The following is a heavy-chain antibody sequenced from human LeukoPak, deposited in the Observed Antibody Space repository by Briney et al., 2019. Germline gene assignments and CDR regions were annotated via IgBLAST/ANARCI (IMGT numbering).Heavy chain of an antibody. CDR1: GGSISTSSYY. CDR2: IYYSGST. J-gene: IGHJ4*02. D-gene: IGHD5-24*01. Sequence: SETLSLTCTVSGGSISTSSYYWGWVRQPPGKGLEWIGNIYYSGSTYYNPSLKSRVTISVDTSKNQFSLKLSSVTAADTAVYYCARDRWDGYNFGNDYWGQGTLVTVSS. CDR3: ARDRWDGYNFGNDY. V-gene: IGHV4-39*07.